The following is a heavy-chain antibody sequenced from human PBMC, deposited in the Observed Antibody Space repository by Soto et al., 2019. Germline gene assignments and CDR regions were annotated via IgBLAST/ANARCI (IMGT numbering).Heavy chain of an antibody. Sequence: GGSLRLSCAASGFTFSSYAMSWVRQAPGKGLEWVSAISGSGGSTYYADSVKGRFTISRDNSKNTLYLQMNSLRAEDTAVYYCAKCITMIVVADNWFDPWGQGTLVTVSS. D-gene: IGHD3-22*01. V-gene: IGHV3-23*01. J-gene: IGHJ5*02. CDR2: ISGSGGST. CDR3: AKCITMIVVADNWFDP. CDR1: GFTFSSYA.